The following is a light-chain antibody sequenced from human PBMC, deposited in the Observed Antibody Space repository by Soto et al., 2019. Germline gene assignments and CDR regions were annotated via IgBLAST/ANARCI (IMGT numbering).Light chain of an antibody. V-gene: IGLV1-44*01. CDR3: AAWDDSLNGHVV. CDR1: SSNIGTNT. Sequence: QSVLTQPPSASGTPGQRVTISCSGSSSNIGTNTVNWDQQLPGTAPKLLIYTNDERPSGVPDRFSASKSGTSASLAISGLQAEDEADYYCAAWDDSLNGHVVFGGGTKVTVL. CDR2: TND. J-gene: IGLJ2*01.